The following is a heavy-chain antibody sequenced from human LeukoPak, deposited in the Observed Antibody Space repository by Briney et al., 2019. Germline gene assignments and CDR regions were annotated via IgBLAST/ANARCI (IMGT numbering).Heavy chain of an antibody. J-gene: IGHJ4*02. CDR1: GFTFVDYG. D-gene: IGHD3-3*02. CDR2: INYNGAIT. Sequence: PGGSLRLSCAISGFTFVDYGLSWVRRAPGKGLEWLCAINYNGAITDYADSVKGRFTISRDNAKNSLYLRMDSLRAEDTALYYCARDRLGPSFSVSHFDLWGQGTLVTVSS. V-gene: IGHV3-20*04. CDR3: ARDRLGPSFSVSHFDL.